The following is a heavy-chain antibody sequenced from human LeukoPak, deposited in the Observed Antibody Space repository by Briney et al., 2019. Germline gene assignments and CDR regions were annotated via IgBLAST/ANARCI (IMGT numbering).Heavy chain of an antibody. J-gene: IGHJ4*02. D-gene: IGHD3-9*01. CDR1: GGSISSYY. CDR2: IYYSGST. Sequence: SETLSLTCTVSGGSISSYYWSWIRQPPGKGLEWIGYIYYSGSTNYNPSLKSRVTISVDASKNQFSLKLSSVTAADTAVYYCARGRYEILTLTFDYWGQGTLVTVSS. CDR3: ARGRYEILTLTFDY. V-gene: IGHV4-59*01.